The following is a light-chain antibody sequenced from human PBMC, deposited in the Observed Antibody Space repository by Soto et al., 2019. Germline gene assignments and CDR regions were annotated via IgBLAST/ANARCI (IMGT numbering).Light chain of an antibody. Sequence: IVMTQSPATLSVSPGERATLSCRASQSVSSNLAWYQQKPGQAPRLLIYGASTRATGIPARFSGSGSGTEFTLIISSLQSEDFAVYYCQQYNNWPPYTFGQGTKLEIK. CDR2: GAS. CDR3: QQYNNWPPYT. J-gene: IGKJ2*01. CDR1: QSVSSN. V-gene: IGKV3-15*01.